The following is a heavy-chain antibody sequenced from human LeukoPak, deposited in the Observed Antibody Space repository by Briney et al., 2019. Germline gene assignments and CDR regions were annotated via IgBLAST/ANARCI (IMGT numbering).Heavy chain of an antibody. D-gene: IGHD1-26*01. CDR3: ARDLSRYSGSYSEPYDI. J-gene: IGHJ3*02. CDR1: GGTFSSYA. Sequence: GASVKVSCKASGGTFSSYAISWVRQAPGQGLEWMGGIIPTFGTANYAQKFQGRVTITADESTSTAYMELSSLRSEDTAVYYCARDLSRYSGSYSEPYDIWGQGTMVTVSS. CDR2: IIPTFGTA. V-gene: IGHV1-69*13.